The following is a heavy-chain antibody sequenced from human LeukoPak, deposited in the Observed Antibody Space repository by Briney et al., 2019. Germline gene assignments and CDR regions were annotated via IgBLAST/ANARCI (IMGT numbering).Heavy chain of an antibody. CDR3: TTAERLLWFGELWDDAFDI. J-gene: IGHJ3*02. D-gene: IGHD3-10*01. Sequence: PGGSLRLSCAASGFTFSNAWMSWVRQAPGKGLEWVGRIKSKTDGGTTDYAAPVKGRFTISRDDSKNTPYLQMNSLKTEDTAVYYCTTAERLLWFGELWDDAFDIWGQGTMVTVSS. CDR2: IKSKTDGGTT. CDR1: GFTFSNAW. V-gene: IGHV3-15*01.